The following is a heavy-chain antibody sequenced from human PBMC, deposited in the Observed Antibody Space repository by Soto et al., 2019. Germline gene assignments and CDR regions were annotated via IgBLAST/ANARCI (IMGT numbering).Heavy chain of an antibody. Sequence: PSETLSLTWAVSGGSISSGGYSWSWIRQPPGKGLEWIGYIYHSGSTYYNPSLKSRITISVDRSKNQFSLKLSSVTAADTAVYYCARETGYCISTSCYNWFDPWGQGTLVTVSS. J-gene: IGHJ5*02. CDR1: GGSISSGGYS. CDR3: ARETGYCISTSCYNWFDP. CDR2: IYHSGST. V-gene: IGHV4-30-2*01. D-gene: IGHD2-2*01.